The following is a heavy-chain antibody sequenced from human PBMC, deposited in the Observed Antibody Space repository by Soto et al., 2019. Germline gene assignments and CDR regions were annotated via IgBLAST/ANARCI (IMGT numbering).Heavy chain of an antibody. Sequence: SETLSLTCTVSGGSISSGGYYWSWIRQNPGKGLEWIGYIYYSGSTYYNPSLKSRVTISVDTSKNQFSLKLSSVTAADTAVYYCAGLTYYYGSGSYRAFDYWGQGTLVTVSS. CDR1: GGSISSGGYY. J-gene: IGHJ4*02. CDR3: AGLTYYYGSGSYRAFDY. CDR2: IYYSGST. V-gene: IGHV4-31*03. D-gene: IGHD3-10*01.